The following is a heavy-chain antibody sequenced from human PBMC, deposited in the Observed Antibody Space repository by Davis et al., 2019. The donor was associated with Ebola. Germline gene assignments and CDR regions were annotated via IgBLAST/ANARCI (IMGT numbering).Heavy chain of an antibody. J-gene: IGHJ4*02. CDR1: GFTFSSYS. Sequence: GESLKISCAASGFTFSSYSMNWVRQAPGKGLEWVSSISSSSSYIYYADSVKGRFTISRDNAKNSLYLQMNSLRAEDTAVYYCARGWGPNYFDYWGQGTLVTVSS. V-gene: IGHV3-21*01. CDR2: ISSSSSYI. D-gene: IGHD3-16*01. CDR3: ARGWGPNYFDY.